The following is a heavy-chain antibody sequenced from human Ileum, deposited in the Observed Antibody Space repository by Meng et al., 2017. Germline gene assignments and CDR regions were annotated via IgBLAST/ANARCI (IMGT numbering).Heavy chain of an antibody. CDR1: GGSISSGGYY. Sequence: QVQLQESGPGLVKPSQTLSLTCTVSGGSISSGGYYWSWIRQHPGKGPEWIGYIYDSGSTYYNPSLKSRIAISGDTSKNQFSLNLSSVTAADMAVYYCARGGTAYFDYWGQGTLVTVSS. CDR2: IYDSGST. D-gene: IGHD1-1*01. J-gene: IGHJ4*02. V-gene: IGHV4-31*03. CDR3: ARGGTAYFDY.